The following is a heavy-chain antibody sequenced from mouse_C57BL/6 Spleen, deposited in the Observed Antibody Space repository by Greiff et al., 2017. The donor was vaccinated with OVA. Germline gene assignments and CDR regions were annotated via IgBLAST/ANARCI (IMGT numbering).Heavy chain of an antibody. CDR1: GYAFSSSW. V-gene: IGHV1-82*01. CDR3: ARGGGYGSSSYFDY. CDR2: IYPGDGDT. D-gene: IGHD1-1*01. Sequence: VQLQQSGPELVKPGASVKISCKASGYAFSSSWMNWVKQRPGKGLEWIGRIYPGDGDTNYNGKFKGKATLTAAKSSSTAYMQLSSLTSEDSAVYCCARGGGYGSSSYFDYWGQGTTLTVSS. J-gene: IGHJ2*01.